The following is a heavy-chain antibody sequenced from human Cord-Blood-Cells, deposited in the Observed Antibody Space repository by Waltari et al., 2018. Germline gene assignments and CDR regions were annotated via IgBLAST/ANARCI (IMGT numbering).Heavy chain of an antibody. D-gene: IGHD4-17*01. Sequence: EVQLVESGGGLVQPGGSLRLSCAASGFTFSSYWMSWVRQAPGRGLEWVGKIKQDGSENCSGDAVKGRFTITRDNAENSLCLQRNSLGAEDTTVYYCAREVRATVTDYFYGMDVWSQGTTVTISS. J-gene: IGHJ6*02. CDR2: IKQDGSEN. V-gene: IGHV3-7*01. CDR3: AREVRATVTDYFYGMDV. CDR1: GFTFSSYW.